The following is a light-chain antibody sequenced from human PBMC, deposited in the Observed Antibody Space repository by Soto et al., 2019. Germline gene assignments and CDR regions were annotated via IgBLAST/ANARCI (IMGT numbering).Light chain of an antibody. V-gene: IGKV3-15*01. J-gene: IGKJ5*01. CDR1: QSVSGN. Sequence: EIVMTQSPATLSVSPGERATLSCRASQSVSGNLAWYQQIPGQAPRLLIYGASTRATGIPARFSGSGSGTEFTLTISSLQSEDLAVYYSQQYNNWPTITFGQFTRLEIK. CDR2: GAS. CDR3: QQYNNWPTIT.